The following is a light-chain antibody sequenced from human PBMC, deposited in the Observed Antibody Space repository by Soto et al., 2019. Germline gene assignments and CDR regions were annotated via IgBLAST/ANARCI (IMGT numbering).Light chain of an antibody. CDR1: QSVSRN. V-gene: IGKV3-15*01. CDR2: GTS. Sequence: EIVLTQSPGTLSLSPGGSATLSCRASQSVSRNYVAWYQQKPGQAXXLLLYGTSTRATGIPARFSGSGSGTEFTLTISSLQSEDFAVYYCQQYNNWPPITFGQGTRLEIK. J-gene: IGKJ5*01. CDR3: QQYNNWPPIT.